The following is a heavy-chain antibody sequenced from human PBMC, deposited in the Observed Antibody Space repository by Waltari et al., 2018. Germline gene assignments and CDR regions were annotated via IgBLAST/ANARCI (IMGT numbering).Heavy chain of an antibody. D-gene: IGHD2-8*02. CDR3: ARVRVVEARRPDAFDI. CDR1: GFTFSNYG. CDR2: IWYDGSNK. Sequence: QVQLVESGGGVVQPGRSLRLSCAVSGFTFSNYGMHWVRQAPGKGLEWVSVIWYDGSNKYYADSVKGRFTISRDNSKNTLYLQLNSLRAEDTAVYYCARVRVVEARRPDAFDIWDQGTMVTVSS. V-gene: IGHV3-33*01. J-gene: IGHJ3*02.